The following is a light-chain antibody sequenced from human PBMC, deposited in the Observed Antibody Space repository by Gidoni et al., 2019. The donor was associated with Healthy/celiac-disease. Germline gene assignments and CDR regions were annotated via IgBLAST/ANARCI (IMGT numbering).Light chain of an antibody. CDR1: QGISSY. Sequence: AIRMTQAPSSVSASTGDRVTITCRASQGISSYLAWYQQKPGKAPKLLIYAASTLQSGVPSRFSGSGSGTDFTLTISCLQSEDFATYYCQQYYSYPRAFGQXTKVEIK. CDR2: AAS. CDR3: QQYYSYPRA. V-gene: IGKV1-8*01. J-gene: IGKJ1*01.